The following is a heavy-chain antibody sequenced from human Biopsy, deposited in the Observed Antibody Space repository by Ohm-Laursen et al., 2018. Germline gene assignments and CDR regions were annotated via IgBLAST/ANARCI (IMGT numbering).Heavy chain of an antibody. D-gene: IGHD3-10*01. CDR2: IFYRGTT. CDR1: GDSIATFNYY. J-gene: IGHJ4*02. CDR3: ARIYFYGLGSSDYFFDS. Sequence: SETLSLTCSVSGDSIATFNYYWGWVRQPPGKGLEWLATIFYRGTTYFSRTLEIRLTISQNTSSNQFSLRLKYVTAADTGVYYCARIYFYGLGSSDYFFDSWGQGTLVTVSS. V-gene: IGHV4-39*01.